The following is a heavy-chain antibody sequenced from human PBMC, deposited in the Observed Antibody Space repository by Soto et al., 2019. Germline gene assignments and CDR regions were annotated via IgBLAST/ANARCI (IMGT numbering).Heavy chain of an antibody. D-gene: IGHD6-13*01. V-gene: IGHV3-23*01. CDR2: ISGSGGST. CDR3: ANSIAAAGYFDY. J-gene: IGHJ4*02. CDR1: GFTFSSYA. Sequence: PGGSLRLSCAASGFTFSSYAMSWVRQAPGKGLEWVSAISGSGGSTYYADSVKGRFTIARDNSKNTLYLQMNSLSAEDPAVYYCANSIAAAGYFDYWGQGARFTVSS.